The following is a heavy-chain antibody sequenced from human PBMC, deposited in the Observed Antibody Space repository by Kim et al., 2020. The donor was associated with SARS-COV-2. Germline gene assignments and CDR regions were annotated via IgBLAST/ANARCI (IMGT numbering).Heavy chain of an antibody. J-gene: IGHJ4*02. CDR2: T. Sequence: TSYADSVKVRFTISRDKSKNTLFLHLISLRAEDPALYYCARESSRRADYWGQGTLVTVSS. D-gene: IGHD2-2*01. V-gene: IGHV3-23*01. CDR3: ARESSRRADY.